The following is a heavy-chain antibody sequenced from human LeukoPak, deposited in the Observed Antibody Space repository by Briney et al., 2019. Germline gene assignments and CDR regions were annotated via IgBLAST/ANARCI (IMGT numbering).Heavy chain of an antibody. CDR2: INHSGST. J-gene: IGHJ4*02. CDR3: ARAILSGYPDS. D-gene: IGHD3-3*01. V-gene: IGHV4-34*01. CDR1: GGSFSGYY. Sequence: PSETLSLTCAVYGGSFSGYYWSWIRRPPGKGLEWIGEINHSGSTNYNPSLKSRVTISVDTSKNQFSLKLSSVTAADTAVYYCARAILSGYPDSWGQGTLVIVFS.